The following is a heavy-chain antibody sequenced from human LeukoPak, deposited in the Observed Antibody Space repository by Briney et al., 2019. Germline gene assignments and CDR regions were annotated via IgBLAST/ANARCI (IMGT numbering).Heavy chain of an antibody. CDR3: AKTFGLGSYYKPWIDS. V-gene: IGHV3-9*01. CDR1: GFTFGHYA. D-gene: IGHD3-10*01. CDR2: ISWNSDTI. J-gene: IGHJ5*01. Sequence: PGRSLRLSCAASGFTFGHYAMHWVRHTPGKGLEWVSGISWNSDTIGYADSVKGRFTISRDNATNSLSLQMNSLRVEDTAFYYCAKTFGLGSYYKPWIDSWGQGTLVTVSS.